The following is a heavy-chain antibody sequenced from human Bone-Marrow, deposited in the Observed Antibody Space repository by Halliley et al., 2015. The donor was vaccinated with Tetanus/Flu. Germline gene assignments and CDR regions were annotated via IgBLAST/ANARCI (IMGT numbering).Heavy chain of an antibody. Sequence: SLRLSCAVSGLNLNTHSLNWVRQAPGKGLEWVSSISSSSYHIYYTDSVKGRFAISRDNAKNSLDLQMSSLGVEDTAVYYCARDFGDDFLYGMDVWGQGTTVTVSS. V-gene: IGHV3-21*01. CDR2: ISSSSYHI. J-gene: IGHJ6*02. CDR3: ARDFGDDFLYGMDV. CDR1: GLNLNTHS. D-gene: IGHD3-3*01.